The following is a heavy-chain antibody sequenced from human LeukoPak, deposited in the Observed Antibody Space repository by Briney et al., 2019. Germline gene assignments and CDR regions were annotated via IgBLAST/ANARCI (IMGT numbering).Heavy chain of an antibody. CDR2: LSNDGSST. CDR3: TRGYSISSEAHYGMDV. CDR1: GFIFKNYW. Sequence: GGSLRLSCAASGFIFKNYWMNWVRQAPGKGLVSVSRLSNDGSSTGYVDSGKGRFTISRDNAKNTVYLQMNSLRAEDTAVYYCTRGYSISSEAHYGMDVWGQGTTVTVSS. V-gene: IGHV3-74*01. D-gene: IGHD6-6*01. J-gene: IGHJ6*02.